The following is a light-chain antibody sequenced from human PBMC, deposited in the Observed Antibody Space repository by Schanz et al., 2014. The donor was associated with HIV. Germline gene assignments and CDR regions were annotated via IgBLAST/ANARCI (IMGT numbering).Light chain of an antibody. CDR2: SDN. Sequence: QSVLPQPPSASGPPGQRVTITCSGSSSNIGSNTINWYQQLPGTAPKLLIYSDNQRPSGVPDRFSGSRSGTSASLAISGLQSEDEADYYCQSYDSSLSGLYVFGTGTKLTVL. J-gene: IGLJ1*01. V-gene: IGLV1-44*01. CDR3: QSYDSSLSGLYV. CDR1: SSNIGSNT.